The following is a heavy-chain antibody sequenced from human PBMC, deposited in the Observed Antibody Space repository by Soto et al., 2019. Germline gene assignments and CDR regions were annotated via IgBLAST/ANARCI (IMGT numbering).Heavy chain of an antibody. Sequence: SVKLSCKASGGTFSSYAISWVRQAPGQGLEWMGGIIPIFGTANYAQKFQGRVTITADESTSTAYMELSSLRSEDTAVYYCAGDASYCSGGSCYSGLRTWGQGTLVTVSS. D-gene: IGHD2-15*01. CDR2: IIPIFGTA. CDR3: AGDASYCSGGSCYSGLRT. J-gene: IGHJ5*02. V-gene: IGHV1-69*13. CDR1: GGTFSSYA.